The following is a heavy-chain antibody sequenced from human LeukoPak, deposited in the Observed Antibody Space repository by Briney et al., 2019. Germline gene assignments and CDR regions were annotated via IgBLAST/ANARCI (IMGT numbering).Heavy chain of an antibody. Sequence: SETLSLTCAVYGGSFSGYYWSWIRQPPGKGLEWIGEINHSGSTNYNPSLKSRVTISVDTSKNQFSLKLSSVTAVDTAVYYCARGRVIWDFATTEKNAFDIWGQGTMVTVSS. D-gene: IGHD4-17*01. V-gene: IGHV4-34*01. CDR2: INHSGST. CDR1: GGSFSGYY. J-gene: IGHJ3*02. CDR3: ARGRVIWDFATTEKNAFDI.